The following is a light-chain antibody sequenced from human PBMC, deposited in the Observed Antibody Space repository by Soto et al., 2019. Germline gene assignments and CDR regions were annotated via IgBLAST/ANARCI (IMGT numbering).Light chain of an antibody. Sequence: EVVMTQSPYTLSVSPGERATLSCRASQSVSSYLAWYQQKPGQAPRLLIYDASNRATGIPARFSGSGSGTDFTLTISSLEPEDFAVYYCQQRSNWPPITFGQGTRLEIK. V-gene: IGKV3-11*01. J-gene: IGKJ5*01. CDR2: DAS. CDR1: QSVSSY. CDR3: QQRSNWPPIT.